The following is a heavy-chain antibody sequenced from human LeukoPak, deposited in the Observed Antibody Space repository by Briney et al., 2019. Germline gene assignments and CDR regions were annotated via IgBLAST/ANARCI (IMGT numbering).Heavy chain of an antibody. CDR3: ARDRTISRGGNYYDSPGPLDY. Sequence: GGSLRLSCAASGLTFSSYAMHWVRQAPGKGLEWVAVISYDGSNKYYADSVKGRFTISRDNSKNTLYLQMNSLRAEDTAVYYCARDRTISRGGNYYDSPGPLDYWGQGTLVTVSS. V-gene: IGHV3-30-3*01. J-gene: IGHJ4*02. D-gene: IGHD3-22*01. CDR1: GLTFSSYA. CDR2: ISYDGSNK.